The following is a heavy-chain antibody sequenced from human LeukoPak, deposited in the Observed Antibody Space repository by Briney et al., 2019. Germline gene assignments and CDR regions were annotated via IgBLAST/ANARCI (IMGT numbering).Heavy chain of an antibody. J-gene: IGHJ3*02. CDR1: GFTFSSYW. Sequence: GGSLRLSCAASGFTFSSYWMSWVRQAPGKGLEWVSNSKQDASDKYYVDSVKGRFTISRDNAKYSLYLQMNSLRAEDTAVYYCARAPPITMVRGVEEEAFDIWGQGTMVTVSS. D-gene: IGHD3-10*01. CDR2: SKQDASDK. V-gene: IGHV3-7*03. CDR3: ARAPPITMVRGVEEEAFDI.